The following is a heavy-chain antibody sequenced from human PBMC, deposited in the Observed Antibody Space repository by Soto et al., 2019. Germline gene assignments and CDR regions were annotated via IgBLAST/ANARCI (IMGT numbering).Heavy chain of an antibody. J-gene: IGHJ6*02. CDR2: IYYRGST. CDR3: ARSTIVGGTKDSQEYYRMDV. Sequence: SETLSLTCTVSGGSISSGDNYWSWLRQPPGRGLEWIGYIYYRGSTYYNPSLKRRVTISVDTSKTQFSLTPRSVTTADTAPDDYARSTIVGGTKDSQEYYRMDVWGQGTTVTVSS. CDR1: GGSISSGDNY. V-gene: IGHV4-30-4*08. D-gene: IGHD3-3*01.